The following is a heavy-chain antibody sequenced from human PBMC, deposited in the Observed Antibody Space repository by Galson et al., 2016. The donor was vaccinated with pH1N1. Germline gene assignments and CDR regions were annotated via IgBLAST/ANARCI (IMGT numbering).Heavy chain of an antibody. J-gene: IGHJ4*02. D-gene: IGHD4-23*01. V-gene: IGHV4-34*01. CDR3: ARMFVDRLSGDYSGVFDY. CDR1: GESFNDFY. CDR2: IHESGNA. Sequence: ETLSLTCAVYGESFNDFYWSWIRQPPGKGLAWIGAIHESGNANYNTSLQSRVSISIDTSKKPFSLKLTSVTAAGTAMFYCARMFVDRLSGDYSGVFDYWGQGILVTVSS.